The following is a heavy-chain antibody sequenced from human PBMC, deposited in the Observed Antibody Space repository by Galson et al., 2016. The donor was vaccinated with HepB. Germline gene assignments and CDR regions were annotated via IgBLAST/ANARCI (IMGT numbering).Heavy chain of an antibody. CDR3: TRDLRWTINWFDP. V-gene: IGHV1-2*02. D-gene: IGHD3/OR15-3a*01. J-gene: IGHJ5*02. CDR2: LNPKSGGT. Sequence: SVKVSCKASGYTFSDYYLHWVRQAPGQGLEWMGWLNPKSGGTNYAQSFQGRVTMTRDTSITTAYMELNRLRSDDTAVYYCTRDLRWTINWFDPWGQGTLVTVSS. CDR1: GYTFSDYY.